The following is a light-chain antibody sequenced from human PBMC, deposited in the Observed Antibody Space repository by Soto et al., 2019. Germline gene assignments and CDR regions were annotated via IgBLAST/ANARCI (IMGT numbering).Light chain of an antibody. Sequence: DIQMTQSPSSLSASVGDRVTITCRASQSISSYLTWYQQKPGKAPKLLIYAASSLQSGVPSRFSGSGSGTDFTLTIIILQPEDFATYYCQQSYSTLACTFGQGTKVQIK. V-gene: IGKV1-39*01. CDR3: QQSYSTLACT. CDR2: AAS. J-gene: IGKJ1*01. CDR1: QSISSY.